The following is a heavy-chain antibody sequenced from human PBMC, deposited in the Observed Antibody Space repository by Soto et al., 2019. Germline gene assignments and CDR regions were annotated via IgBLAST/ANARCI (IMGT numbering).Heavy chain of an antibody. CDR3: ARDPENSSCWYLRPTYDGMTV. CDR2: ISSSSSYI. CDR1: GFTFSSYI. Sequence: GGSLRLSCAASGFTFSSYIMNWVRQAPGKGLEWVSSISSSSSYIYYADSVKGRFTISRDDAKNSLYLQMNSLRAEDTAVYYCARDPENSSCWYLRPTYDGMTVCGQGITVTGS. J-gene: IGHJ6*02. V-gene: IGHV3-21*01. D-gene: IGHD6-19*01.